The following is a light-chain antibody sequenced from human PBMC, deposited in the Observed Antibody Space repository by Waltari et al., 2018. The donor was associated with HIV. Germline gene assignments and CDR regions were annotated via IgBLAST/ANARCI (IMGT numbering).Light chain of an antibody. Sequence: QSELSQPPSASGTPGQRVALSCSGSSSNIGRTTVNWYQQLPGTAPHLLIYINNRRPAGGPDRFSGSKSGTSAALAITGLQSEDEADYYCALWDDSLNGVLFGGGTKLTVL. CDR3: ALWDDSLNGVL. V-gene: IGLV1-44*01. CDR2: INN. CDR1: SSNIGRTT. J-gene: IGLJ2*01.